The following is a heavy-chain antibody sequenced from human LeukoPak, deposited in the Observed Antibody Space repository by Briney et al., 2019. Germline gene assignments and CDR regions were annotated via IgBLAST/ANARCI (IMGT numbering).Heavy chain of an antibody. Sequence: GGFLRLSCAASGFTVSSNYMSWVRQAPGKGLEWVSVIYSGGSTYYADSVKGQFTISRDNSKNTLYLQMNSLRAEDTAVYYCARAFGGSYHIFAFDIWGQGTMVTVSS. CDR3: ARAFGGSYHIFAFDI. J-gene: IGHJ3*02. CDR2: IYSGGST. D-gene: IGHD1-26*01. CDR1: GFTVSSNY. V-gene: IGHV3-53*01.